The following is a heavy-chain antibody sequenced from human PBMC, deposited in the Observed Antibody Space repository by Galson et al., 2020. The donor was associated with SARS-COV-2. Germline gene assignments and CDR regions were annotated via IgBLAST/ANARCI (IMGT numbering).Heavy chain of an antibody. J-gene: IGHJ5*02. V-gene: IGHV3-48*02. CDR1: GFTFSSYC. D-gene: IGHD3-22*01. CDR2: IRRSSRTI. CDR3: AGNPYYYDIDWFDP. Sequence: GGSLRLSCAASGFTFSSYCMNWVRQAPGKGLEWVSYIRRSSRTIYYADPAKGRFTTSSDNAKNSLYLQMNSRRDEDTAVYYCAGNPYYYDIDWFDPWGQGTLVTVSS.